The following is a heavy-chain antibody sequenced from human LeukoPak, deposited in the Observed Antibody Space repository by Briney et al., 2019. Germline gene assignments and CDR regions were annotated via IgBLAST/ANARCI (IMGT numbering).Heavy chain of an antibody. D-gene: IGHD2-21*02. V-gene: IGHV4-59*08. J-gene: IGHJ5*02. Sequence: PSETLSLTCTVSGGSISNYYWSWIRQSPAKGLEWIAYIYYSGTTNYNPSLKSRVTISVDTSKNQFSMKLISVTAADTAVYYCARTARSRDWFDPWGQGSLVTVSS. CDR1: GGSISNYY. CDR2: IYYSGTT. CDR3: ARTARSRDWFDP.